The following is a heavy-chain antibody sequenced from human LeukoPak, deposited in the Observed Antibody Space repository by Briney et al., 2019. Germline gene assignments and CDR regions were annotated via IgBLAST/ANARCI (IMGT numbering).Heavy chain of an antibody. Sequence: SETLSLTCTVSGGSISSYYWSWIRQPPGKGLEWIGYIYYSGSTNYNPSLKSRVTISVDTSENQFSLKLSSVTAADTAVYYCARGPGTVAGTKDAFDIWGQGTMVTVSS. CDR1: GGSISSYY. J-gene: IGHJ3*02. D-gene: IGHD6-19*01. CDR3: ARGPGTVAGTKDAFDI. V-gene: IGHV4-59*01. CDR2: IYYSGST.